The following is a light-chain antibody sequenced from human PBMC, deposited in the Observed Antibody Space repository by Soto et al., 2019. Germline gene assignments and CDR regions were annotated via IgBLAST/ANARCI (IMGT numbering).Light chain of an antibody. J-gene: IGKJ1*01. V-gene: IGKV1-9*01. CDR2: AAS. CDR3: QQYNSSSPET. CDR1: QGISSY. Sequence: IQLTESASSLSASVCDRVTITCRASQGISSYLSCYQQKPGKAPKLLIYAASTLQSGVPSRFSGSGSGTEFTLTISSLQPDDFATYYCQQYNSSSPETFGQGTKVDIK.